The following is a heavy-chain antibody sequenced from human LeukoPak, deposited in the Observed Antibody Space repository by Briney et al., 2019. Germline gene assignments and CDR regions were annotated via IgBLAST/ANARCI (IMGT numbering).Heavy chain of an antibody. J-gene: IGHJ6*03. CDR2: IYTSGST. V-gene: IGHV4-61*02. Sequence: PSQTLSLTCTVSGGSISSGSYYWSWIRQPAGKGLKWIGRIYTSGSTNYNPSLKSRVTISVDTSKNQFSLKLSSVTAADTAVYYCARVRPLPHFYYYYYYMDVWGKGTTVTISS. D-gene: IGHD3-10*01. CDR3: ARVRPLPHFYYYYYYMDV. CDR1: GGSISSGSYY.